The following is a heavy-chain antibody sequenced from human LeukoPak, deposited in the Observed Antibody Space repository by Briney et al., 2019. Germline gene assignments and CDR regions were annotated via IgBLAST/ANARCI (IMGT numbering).Heavy chain of an antibody. Sequence: PSETLSLTCAVYGGSFSGYYWSWIRQPPGKGLEWIGEINHSGSTNYNPSLKSRVTISADTSKNQFSLKLSSVTAADTAVYYCARGGLTVTTGTDWGQGTLVTVSS. V-gene: IGHV4-34*01. CDR2: INHSGST. D-gene: IGHD4-17*01. J-gene: IGHJ4*02. CDR3: ARGGLTVTTGTD. CDR1: GGSFSGYY.